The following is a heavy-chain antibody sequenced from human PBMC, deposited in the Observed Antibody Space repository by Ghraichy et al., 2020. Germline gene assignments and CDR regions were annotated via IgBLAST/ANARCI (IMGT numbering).Heavy chain of an antibody. Sequence: TLSLTCTVSGGSISSSSYYWGWIRQPPGKGLEWIGNIYYSGSTYYNSSLKSRVTISVDTSKNQFSLKLSSVTAADTAVYYCARLEYYDILAGYYIPSYFDYWGQGTLVTVSS. CDR3: ARLEYYDILAGYYIPSYFDY. V-gene: IGHV4-39*01. D-gene: IGHD3-9*01. CDR2: IYYSGST. J-gene: IGHJ4*02. CDR1: GGSISSSSYY.